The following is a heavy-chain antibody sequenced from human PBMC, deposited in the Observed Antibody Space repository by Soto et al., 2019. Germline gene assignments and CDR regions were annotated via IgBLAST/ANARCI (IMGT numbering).Heavy chain of an antibody. D-gene: IGHD2-15*01. CDR2: IQSGGTT. Sequence: EVQLVESGGGLVQPGGSLRLSCAASGFTVSSKYMSWVRQAPGKGLEWVSLIQSGGTTYYADSVKGRFTISRDSSKNMLAPPMGSLGAEDTAGYYWARDDILCSGGSCYGVPMGVWGKGTTVTVSS. V-gene: IGHV3-66*01. CDR3: ARDDILCSGGSCYGVPMGV. J-gene: IGHJ6*03. CDR1: GFTVSSKY.